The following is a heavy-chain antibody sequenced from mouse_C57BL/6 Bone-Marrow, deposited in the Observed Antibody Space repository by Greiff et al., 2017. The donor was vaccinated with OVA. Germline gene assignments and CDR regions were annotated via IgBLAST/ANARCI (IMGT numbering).Heavy chain of an antibody. CDR1: GYTFTSYW. CDR2: IDPSDSYT. Sequence: VQLQQPVAELVKPGASVKLSCKASGYTFTSYWMQWVKQRPGQGLEWIGEIDPSDSYTNYNQKFKGKATLTVDTSSSTAYMQLSSLTSEDSAVYYCAREGSSGYYFDYWGQGTTLTVSS. V-gene: IGHV1-50*01. J-gene: IGHJ2*01. CDR3: AREGSSGYYFDY. D-gene: IGHD3-2*02.